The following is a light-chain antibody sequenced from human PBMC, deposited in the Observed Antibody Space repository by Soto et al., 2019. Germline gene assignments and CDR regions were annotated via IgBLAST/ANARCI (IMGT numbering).Light chain of an antibody. Sequence: DIQMTQSPSSLSASVGDRVTITCRASQSISSYLNWYQQEPGKAPKLLISAASSLESGVPPRFSGSGSGTDFTLTITSLQPEDFATYYCQQSHSIPWTFGQGTKVDIK. J-gene: IGKJ1*01. CDR3: QQSHSIPWT. CDR2: AAS. CDR1: QSISSY. V-gene: IGKV1-39*01.